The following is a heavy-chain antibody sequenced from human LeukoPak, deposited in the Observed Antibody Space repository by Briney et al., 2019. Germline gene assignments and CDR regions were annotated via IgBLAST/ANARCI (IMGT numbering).Heavy chain of an antibody. J-gene: IGHJ4*02. D-gene: IGHD3-22*01. Sequence: GGSLRLSCAAPGFTFSSYAMSWVRQAPGKGLEWVSAISGSGGSTYYADSVKGRFTISRDNSKNTLYLQMNSLRAEDTAVYYCAKHAARIVVVNLSGYWGQGTLVTVSS. CDR2: ISGSGGST. CDR1: GFTFSSYA. V-gene: IGHV3-23*01. CDR3: AKHAARIVVVNLSGY.